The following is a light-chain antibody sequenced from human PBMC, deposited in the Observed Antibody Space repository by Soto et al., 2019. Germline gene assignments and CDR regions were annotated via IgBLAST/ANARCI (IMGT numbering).Light chain of an antibody. CDR3: SSYSISTAYL. CDR1: SSYVVGYGY. V-gene: IGLV2-14*01. J-gene: IGLJ1*01. Sequence: QASLTQPASVSGSPGQSVTISCTGTSSYVVGYGYVSFYQVHPGESPKLMVYEVSIRPSGVSYRFSGSKSGNTASLTISGLQTEDEADYFCSSYSISTAYLFGTGTKVTVL. CDR2: EVS.